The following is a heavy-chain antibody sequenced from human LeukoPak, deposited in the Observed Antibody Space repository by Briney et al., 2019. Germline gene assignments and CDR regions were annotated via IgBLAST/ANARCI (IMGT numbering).Heavy chain of an antibody. V-gene: IGHV1-18*01. Sequence: ASVKVSCKASGYTFTSYGISWVRQAPGQGLEWMGWISAYNGNTNYAQKLQGRVTMTTDTSTSTAYMELRSLRSDDTAVYYCARWPNLTEYYYDSSGYQDLDYWGQGTLVTVSS. D-gene: IGHD3-22*01. J-gene: IGHJ4*02. CDR3: ARWPNLTEYYYDSSGYQDLDY. CDR2: ISAYNGNT. CDR1: GYTFTSYG.